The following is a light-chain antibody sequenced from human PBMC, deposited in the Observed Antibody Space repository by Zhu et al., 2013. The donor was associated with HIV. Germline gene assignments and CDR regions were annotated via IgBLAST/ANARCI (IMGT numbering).Light chain of an antibody. CDR3: QRFGSSVTWT. CDR2: GSS. CDR1: QSVSSSY. V-gene: IGKV3-20*01. Sequence: EIVLTQSPGTLSLSPGERATLSCRASQSVSSSYLAWYQQKPGQPPRLLLYGSSSRAPGIPERFSGSGSGTDFTLTITGLEPEDFGMYFCQRFGSSVTWTFGQGTKLEIK. J-gene: IGKJ1*01.